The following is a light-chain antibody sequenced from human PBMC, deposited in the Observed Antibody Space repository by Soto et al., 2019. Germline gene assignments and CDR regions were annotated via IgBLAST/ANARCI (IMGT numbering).Light chain of an antibody. J-gene: IGLJ1*01. Sequence: QSALTQSPSASGTPGQRVTISCSGGSSNIGSNPVSWYQHVPGTAPKLLIYSHTQRPSGVPDRFSGSKSGTSASLAISGLQSEDEADYYCAAWDDTLNGYVFGTGTKLTVL. CDR3: AAWDDTLNGYV. V-gene: IGLV1-44*01. CDR2: SHT. CDR1: SSNIGSNP.